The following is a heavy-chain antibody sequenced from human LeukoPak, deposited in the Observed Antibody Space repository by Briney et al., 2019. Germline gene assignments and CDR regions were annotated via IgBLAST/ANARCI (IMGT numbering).Heavy chain of an antibody. D-gene: IGHD6-19*01. CDR1: GFTFSSYW. J-gene: IGHJ5*02. Sequence: GGSLRLSCAASGFTFSSYWMHWVRQVPGKGLVWVSRISGGGSSTTYADSVKGRFTISRDNARNTLYLQMNSLRAEDTAVYYCASSVPGPNWFDPWGQGTLVTVSS. CDR3: ASSVPGPNWFDP. V-gene: IGHV3-74*01. CDR2: ISGGGSST.